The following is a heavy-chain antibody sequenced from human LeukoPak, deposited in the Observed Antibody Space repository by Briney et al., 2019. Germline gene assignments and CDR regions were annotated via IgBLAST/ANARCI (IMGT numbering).Heavy chain of an antibody. D-gene: IGHD1-1*01. Sequence: GGSLRLSCAASGFTFSSYSMNWVRQAPGKGLEWVSSISSSSSSYIYYADSVKGRFTISRDNAKNSLYLQMNSLRAEDTAVYYCARVDDRPRPRTLYYYGMDVWGQGTTVTVSS. CDR3: ARVDDRPRPRTLYYYGMDV. CDR1: GFTFSSYS. J-gene: IGHJ6*02. V-gene: IGHV3-21*01. CDR2: ISSSSSSYI.